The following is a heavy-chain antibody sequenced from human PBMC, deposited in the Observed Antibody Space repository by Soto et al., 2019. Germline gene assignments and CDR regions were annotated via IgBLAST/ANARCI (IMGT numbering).Heavy chain of an antibody. CDR2: TIPVFNTA. D-gene: IGHD3-10*01. CDR1: GGTLSDHG. J-gene: IGHJ3*02. Sequence: QVQLEQSGAEVKQLGSSVKISCKASGGTLSDHGVSWLRQAPGQGLEWVGGTIPVFNTAKYAPKFQGRVTIAADKSTNIAYMELGSLRSDDTAFYYCARGVYGSGNYYTGPSAFDIWGQGTLVIVSS. CDR3: ARGVYGSGNYYTGPSAFDI. V-gene: IGHV1-69*06.